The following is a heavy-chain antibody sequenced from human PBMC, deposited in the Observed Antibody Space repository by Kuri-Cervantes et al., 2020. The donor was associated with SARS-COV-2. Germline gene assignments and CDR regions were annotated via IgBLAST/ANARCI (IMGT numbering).Heavy chain of an antibody. CDR1: GFTFRSYW. Sequence: GESLKISCAASGFTFRSYWMHWVRQAPGKGLVWVSRINSDGSSTSYADSVKGRFTISRDNAKNTLYLQMNSLRAEDTAVYYCARSSGWYDYWGQGTLVTVSS. D-gene: IGHD6-19*01. V-gene: IGHV3-74*01. CDR2: INSDGSST. J-gene: IGHJ4*02. CDR3: ARSSGWYDY.